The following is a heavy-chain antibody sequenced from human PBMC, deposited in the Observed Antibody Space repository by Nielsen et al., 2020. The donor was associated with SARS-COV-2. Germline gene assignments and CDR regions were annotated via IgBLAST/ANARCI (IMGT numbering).Heavy chain of an antibody. CDR2: IYYSGST. Sequence: SETLSLTCTVSGGSISSYYWSWIRQPPGKGLEWIGYIYYSGSTNYNPSLKSRVTISVDTSKNQFSLKLSSVTAADTAVYYCARVRGASYSSGWYHYYYYMDVWDKGTTVTVSS. D-gene: IGHD6-19*01. J-gene: IGHJ6*03. CDR3: ARVRGASYSSGWYHYYYYMDV. CDR1: GGSISSYY. V-gene: IGHV4-59*01.